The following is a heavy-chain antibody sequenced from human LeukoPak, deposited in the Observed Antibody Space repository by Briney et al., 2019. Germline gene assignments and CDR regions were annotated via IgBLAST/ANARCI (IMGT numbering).Heavy chain of an antibody. Sequence: GGSLRLSCAVSGFPFSNAWMSWVRQAPGKGLEWLGRIKSKTDGGTIDYAAPVKGRFTISRDDSKNTLYLQMNSLKTEDTAVYYCTTDSGYSSGWYVYGRWFDPWGQGTLVTVSS. J-gene: IGHJ5*02. CDR1: GFPFSNAW. V-gene: IGHV3-15*01. D-gene: IGHD6-19*01. CDR2: IKSKTDGGTI. CDR3: TTDSGYSSGWYVYGRWFDP.